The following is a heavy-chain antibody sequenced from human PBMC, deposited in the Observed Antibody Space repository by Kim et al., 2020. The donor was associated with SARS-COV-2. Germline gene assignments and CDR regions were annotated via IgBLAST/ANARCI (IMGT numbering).Heavy chain of an antibody. CDR2: IWYDGSNK. Sequence: GGSLRLSCAASGFTFSSYGMHWVRQAPGKGLEWVAVIWYDGSNKYYADSVKGRFTISRDNSKNTLYLQMNSLRAEDTAVYYCARDRGRVAVRLLLQRPFDLWGRGTLVTVSS. CDR3: ARDRGRVAVRLLLQRPFDL. V-gene: IGHV3-33*01. CDR1: GFTFSSYG. D-gene: IGHD3-22*01. J-gene: IGHJ2*01.